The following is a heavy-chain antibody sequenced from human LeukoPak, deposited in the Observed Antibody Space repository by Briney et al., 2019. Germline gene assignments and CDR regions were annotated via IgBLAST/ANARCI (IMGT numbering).Heavy chain of an antibody. CDR3: ARGAYYYYYGMDV. J-gene: IGHJ6*02. V-gene: IGHV3-7*01. CDR1: GFTFSSYW. CDR2: IKQDGSVK. Sequence: GGSLRLSCAASGFTFSSYWMSWVRQAPGKGLEWVANIKQDGSVKYYVDSVKGRFTIARDNAKNSLYLQMNSLRAEDTAVYYCARGAYYYYYGMDVWGQGTTVTVSS.